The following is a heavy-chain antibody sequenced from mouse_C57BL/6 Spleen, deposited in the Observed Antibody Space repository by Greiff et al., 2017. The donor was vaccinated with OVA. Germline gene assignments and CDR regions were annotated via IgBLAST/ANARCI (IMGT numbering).Heavy chain of an antibody. V-gene: IGHV1-59*01. CDR3: ARGAVPTVVKDY. Sequence: QVQLKQPGAELVRPGTSVKLSCKASGYTFTSYWMHWVKQRPGQGLEWIGVIDPSDSYTNYNQKFKGKATLTVDTSSSTAYMQLSSLTSEDSAVYYGARGAVPTVVKDYWGQGTTLTVSS. CDR1: GYTFTSYW. D-gene: IGHD1-1*01. J-gene: IGHJ2*01. CDR2: IDPSDSYT.